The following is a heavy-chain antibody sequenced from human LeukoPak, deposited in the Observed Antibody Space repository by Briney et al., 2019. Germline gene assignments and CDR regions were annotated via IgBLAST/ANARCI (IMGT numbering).Heavy chain of an antibody. D-gene: IGHD6-19*01. CDR2: IIPIFGTA. Sequence: SVKVSCEASGGTFSSYAISWVRQAPGQGLEWMGGIIPIFGTANYAQKFQGRVTITADESTSTAYMELSSLRSEDTAVYYCARGPVDSSGWSTIDYWGQGTLVTVSS. CDR3: ARGPVDSSGWSTIDY. J-gene: IGHJ4*02. V-gene: IGHV1-69*13. CDR1: GGTFSSYA.